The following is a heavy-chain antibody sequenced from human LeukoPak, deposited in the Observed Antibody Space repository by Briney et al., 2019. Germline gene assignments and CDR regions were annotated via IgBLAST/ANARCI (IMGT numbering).Heavy chain of an antibody. V-gene: IGHV4-34*01. CDR3: ARGRPPDYDFWSGYVGLWLVFDY. J-gene: IGHJ4*02. CDR1: GVSSSGYY. CDR2: INHSGST. Sequence: TASETLSLTCAVYGVSSSGYYWSWIRQPPGKGLEWIGEINHSGSTNYNPSLKSRVTISVDTSKNQFSLKLSSVTAADTAVYYCARGRPPDYDFWSGYVGLWLVFDYWGQGTLVTVSS. D-gene: IGHD3-3*01.